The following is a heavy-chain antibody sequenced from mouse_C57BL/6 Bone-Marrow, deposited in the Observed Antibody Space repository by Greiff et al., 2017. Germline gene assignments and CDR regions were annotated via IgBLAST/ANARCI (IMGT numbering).Heavy chain of an antibody. CDR3: AREDDYYGSSFFDY. J-gene: IGHJ2*01. V-gene: IGHV1-69*01. D-gene: IGHD1-1*01. CDR1: GYTFTSYW. Sequence: QVQLQQPGAELVMPGASVKLSCKASGYTFTSYWMHWVKQSPGQGLEWIGEIDPSDSYTNYNQKFKGKYTLTVDKSSSTDYMQLSSLTSEDSAVYYCAREDDYYGSSFFDYWGRGTTLTVSS. CDR2: IDPSDSYT.